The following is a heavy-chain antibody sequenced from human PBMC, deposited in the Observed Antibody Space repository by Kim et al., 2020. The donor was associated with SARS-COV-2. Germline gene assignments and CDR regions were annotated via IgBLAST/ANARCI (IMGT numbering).Heavy chain of an antibody. Sequence: DNPSIKSRITISIDMSKNHLSLKLNSATAADTAVYHCARRAPYGGNPDFDYWGQGTLVTVSS. D-gene: IGHD4-17*01. V-gene: IGHV4-39*02. CDR3: ARRAPYGGNPDFDY. J-gene: IGHJ4*02.